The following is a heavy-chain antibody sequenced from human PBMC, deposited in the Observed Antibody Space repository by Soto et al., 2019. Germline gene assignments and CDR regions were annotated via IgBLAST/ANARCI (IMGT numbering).Heavy chain of an antibody. V-gene: IGHV1-69*12. D-gene: IGHD3-10*01. CDR1: EGSFSSYA. CDR2: IIPIFGTA. Sequence: QVQLVQSGAEVKKPGSSVKVSCKDSEGSFSSYAISWVRQAPGQGLEWMGGIIPIFGTANYAQKFQGRVTITADESTSTAYMELSSLRSEDTAVYYCARGSPYGSVSYDWFDPWGQGTLVTVSS. CDR3: ARGSPYGSVSYDWFDP. J-gene: IGHJ5*02.